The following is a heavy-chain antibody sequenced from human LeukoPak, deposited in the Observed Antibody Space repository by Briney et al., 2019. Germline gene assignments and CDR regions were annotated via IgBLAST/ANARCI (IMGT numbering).Heavy chain of an antibody. CDR1: GGSISSSSYY. Sequence: AETLSLTCTVSGGSISSSSYYWGWIRQPPGKGLEWIGSIYYSGTTYYNPSLKSRVTISVDTSKNQFSLKLTSVTAADTAVYYCARTPDPWGQGTLVTVSS. V-gene: IGHV4-39*01. CDR3: ARTPDP. CDR2: IYYSGTT. J-gene: IGHJ5*02.